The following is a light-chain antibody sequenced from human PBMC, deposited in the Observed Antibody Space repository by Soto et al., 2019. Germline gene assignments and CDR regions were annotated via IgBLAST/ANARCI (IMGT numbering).Light chain of an antibody. CDR1: SSDVGTYNH. V-gene: IGLV2-8*01. CDR2: EVT. Sequence: QSALTQPPSASGSPGQSVTISCTGTSSDVGTYNHVSWYQQHPGKAPKLMIYEVTKRPSGVPDRFSASKSGNTASLTVSGLQADDEADYYCSSYAVHNNFVFGTGTKVTVL. J-gene: IGLJ1*01. CDR3: SSYAVHNNFV.